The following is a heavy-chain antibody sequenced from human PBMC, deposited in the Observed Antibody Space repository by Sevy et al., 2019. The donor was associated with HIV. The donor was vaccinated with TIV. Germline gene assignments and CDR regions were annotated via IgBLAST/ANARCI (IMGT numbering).Heavy chain of an antibody. D-gene: IGHD5-12*01. Sequence: GGSLRLSCTASGFTFSSAWMSWVRQAPGKGLEWVGRIKSEFDEGAVDCAAPVKGRFSISREDSKTTVYLQMNSLKTDDTAVYYCITDPAYRGYDEEVINYYFYGMDVWGQGTTVTVSS. CDR2: IKSEFDEGAV. CDR1: GFTFSSAW. CDR3: ITDPAYRGYDEEVINYYFYGMDV. V-gene: IGHV3-15*01. J-gene: IGHJ6*02.